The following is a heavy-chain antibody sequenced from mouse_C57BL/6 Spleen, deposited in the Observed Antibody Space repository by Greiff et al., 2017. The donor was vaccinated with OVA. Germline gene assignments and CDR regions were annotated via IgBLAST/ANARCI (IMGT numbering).Heavy chain of an antibody. CDR1: GYPFTSYD. CDR2: IYPNVGST. J-gene: IGHJ3*01. Sequence: QVQLQQSGPELVKPGASVKLSCKASGYPFTSYDINWVKQRPGQGLEWIGWIYPNVGSTKYNEKFKGKATLTVDTSSSTAYMELRSLTSEDSAVYFCARAQAPYGSHFADWGKGTLVTVSA. D-gene: IGHD1-1*01. CDR3: ARAQAPYGSHFAD. V-gene: IGHV1-85*01.